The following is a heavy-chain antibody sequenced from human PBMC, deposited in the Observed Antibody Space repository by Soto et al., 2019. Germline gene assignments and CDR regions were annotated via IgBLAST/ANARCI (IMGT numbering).Heavy chain of an antibody. CDR3: ARHGYSYGGGYFDY. D-gene: IGHD5-18*01. CDR2: IYSGGSA. CDR1: GFTVSSNY. J-gene: IGHJ4*02. V-gene: IGHV3-66*04. Sequence: EVQLVESGGGLVQPGGSLRLACAASGFTVSSNYMSWVRQAPGKGLEWGSVIYSGGSAYYADSVKGRFTISRDNSKNTLYLQMKSLRAEDTAVYYCARHGYSYGGGYFDYWGQGTLVTVSS.